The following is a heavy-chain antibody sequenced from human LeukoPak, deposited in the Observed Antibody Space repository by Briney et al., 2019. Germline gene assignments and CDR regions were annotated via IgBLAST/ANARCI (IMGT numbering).Heavy chain of an antibody. CDR3: ARRFDSSGFFDY. J-gene: IGHJ4*02. V-gene: IGHV4-38-2*02. CDR1: GYSISSGYY. CDR2: IYHSGST. Sequence: SETLSLTCTVSGYSISSGYYWGWIRQPPGKGLEWIGSIYHSGSTYYNPSLKSRVTISVDTSKNQFSLKLSSVTAADTAVYYCARRFDSSGFFDYWGQGTLVTVSS. D-gene: IGHD3-22*01.